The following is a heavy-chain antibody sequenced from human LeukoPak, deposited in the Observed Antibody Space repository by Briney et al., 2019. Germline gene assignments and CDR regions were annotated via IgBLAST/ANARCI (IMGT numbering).Heavy chain of an antibody. CDR2: ISGSGGST. J-gene: IGHJ4*02. CDR1: GFTFSSYA. CDR3: ANKRGLDSAMVGGRFDY. D-gene: IGHD5-18*01. Sequence: GGSLRLSCAASGFTFSSYAMSWVRQAPGKGLEWVSAISGSGGSTYYADSVKGRFTISRDNSKNTLYLQMNSLRAEDTAVYHCANKRGLDSAMVGGRFDYWGQGTLVTVSS. V-gene: IGHV3-23*01.